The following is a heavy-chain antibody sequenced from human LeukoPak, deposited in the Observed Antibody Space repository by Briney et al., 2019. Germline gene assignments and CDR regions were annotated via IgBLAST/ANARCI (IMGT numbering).Heavy chain of an antibody. CDR3: ARSGLTYYYDSSGYYYLGY. V-gene: IGHV4-61*02. J-gene: IGHJ4*02. D-gene: IGHD3-22*01. CDR2: IYTSGST. CDR1: GGSISSGSYY. Sequence: SETLSLTCTVSGGSISSGSYYWSWIRQPAGKGLEWIGRIYTSGSTNYNPSLKSRVTISADTSKNQFSLKLSSVTAADTAIYYCARSGLTYYYDSSGYYYLGYWGQGTLVTVSS.